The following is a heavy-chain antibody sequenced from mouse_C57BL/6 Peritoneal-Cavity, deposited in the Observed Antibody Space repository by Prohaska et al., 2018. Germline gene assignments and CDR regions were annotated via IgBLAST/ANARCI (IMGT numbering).Heavy chain of an antibody. Sequence: QVQLQQPGAELVMPGASVTLSCKASGYTFTSYWMHWVKQRPGQGLEWIGEIDPSDSYSNYKQKFKGKDTVTVDKSSSTADMQLSSLTSEDSAVYYCARWGYGSSPFAYWGQGTLVTVSA. D-gene: IGHD1-1*01. V-gene: IGHV1-69*01. CDR3: ARWGYGSSPFAY. CDR2: IDPSDSYS. CDR1: GYTFTSYW. J-gene: IGHJ3*01.